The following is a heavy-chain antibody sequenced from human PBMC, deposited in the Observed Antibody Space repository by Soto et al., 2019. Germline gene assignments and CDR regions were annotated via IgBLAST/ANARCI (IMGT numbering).Heavy chain of an antibody. V-gene: IGHV5-51*01. CDR2: IYPGDSDT. CDR3: ARIIAASGTGFDY. J-gene: IGHJ4*02. CDR1: GYTFISYW. Sequence: GESLKISCKGSGYTFISYWIGWVRQKPGKGLEWMGMIYPGDSDTRYSPSFQGQVTISADKSINTAYLQWSSLEASDTAVYYCARIIAASGTGFDYWGQGTLVPVSS. D-gene: IGHD3-16*02.